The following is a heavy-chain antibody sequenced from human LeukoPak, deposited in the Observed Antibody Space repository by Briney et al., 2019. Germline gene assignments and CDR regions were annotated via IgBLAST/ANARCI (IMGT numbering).Heavy chain of an antibody. CDR3: ARERSGGSLIYYSDY. CDR2: ISAYNGNT. Sequence: ASVKVSCKASGYTFTSYGISWVRQAPGQGLEWMGWISAYNGNTNYAQKLQGRVTMTTDTSTSTAYMELRSLRSDDTAVYYCARERSGGSLIYYSDYWGQGTLVTVSS. V-gene: IGHV1-18*01. CDR1: GYTFTSYG. D-gene: IGHD6-13*01. J-gene: IGHJ4*02.